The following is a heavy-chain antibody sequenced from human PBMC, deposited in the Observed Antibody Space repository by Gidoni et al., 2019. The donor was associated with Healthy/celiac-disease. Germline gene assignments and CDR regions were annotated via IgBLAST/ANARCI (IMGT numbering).Heavy chain of an antibody. CDR3: ARDADYGDPQGYFEL. V-gene: IGHV3-33*01. D-gene: IGHD4-17*01. Sequence: QLQLVESGGGVVQPGRSLRLSCAASVFTFSSYGMHWVRQAPGKGLAWGAVIWYDGSNKYYADSVKGRFTISRDNSKNTLYLQRNSLRAEDTAVYYCARDADYGDPQGYFELWGRGTLVTVSS. J-gene: IGHJ2*01. CDR1: VFTFSSYG. CDR2: IWYDGSNK.